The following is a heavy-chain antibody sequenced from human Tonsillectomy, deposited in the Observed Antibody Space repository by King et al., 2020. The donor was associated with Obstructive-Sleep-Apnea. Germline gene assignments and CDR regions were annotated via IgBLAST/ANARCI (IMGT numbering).Heavy chain of an antibody. CDR2: ISYDGSNK. CDR3: ARAGMTYHYSSSWDSDY. Sequence: VQLVESGGGVVQPGRSLRLSCATSGFTFSSYPMHWVRQAPGKGLEWVALISYDGSNKYYADSVEGRFAISRDNSKNTLYLQMNSLRAEDTAVHYCARAGMTYHYSSSWDSDYWGQGTLVTVSS. D-gene: IGHD6-13*01. J-gene: IGHJ4*02. V-gene: IGHV3-30*09. CDR1: GFTFSSYP.